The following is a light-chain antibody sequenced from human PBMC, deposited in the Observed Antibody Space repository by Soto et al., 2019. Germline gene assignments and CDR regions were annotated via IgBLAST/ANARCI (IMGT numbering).Light chain of an antibody. CDR3: LVWNITTDHYV. J-gene: IGLJ1*01. CDR1: NIGSKR. CDR2: YDS. Sequence: SYELTQPPSVSVAPEKTARLTCGGDNIGSKRVHWYRQKPGQAPVLVIYYDSDRPSGIPERFSGSNSGNTATLTINRVEAGYGEDYSCLVWNITTDHYVFGTGTKVTV. V-gene: IGLV3-21*04.